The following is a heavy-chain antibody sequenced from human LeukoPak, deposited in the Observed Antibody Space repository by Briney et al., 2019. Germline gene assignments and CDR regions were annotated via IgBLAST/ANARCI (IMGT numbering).Heavy chain of an antibody. J-gene: IGHJ4*02. V-gene: IGHV3-33*06. CDR2: IWYDGSIK. CDR3: AKADEMNMDY. CDR1: GFTFSRYG. D-gene: IGHD2/OR15-2a*01. Sequence: GRSLRLSCAASGFTFSRYGMHWARQAPGKGLEWVAVIWYDGSIKYYADSVKGRFTISKDNSKNTLYLQMNSLRAEDTAVYYCAKADEMNMDYWGQGTLVTVSS.